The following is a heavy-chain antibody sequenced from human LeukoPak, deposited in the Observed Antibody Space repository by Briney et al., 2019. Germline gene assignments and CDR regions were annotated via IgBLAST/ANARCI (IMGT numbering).Heavy chain of an antibody. CDR2: INHSGST. Sequence: SETLSLTCAVYGGSFSGYYWSWIRQPPGKGLEWIGEINHSGSTNYNPSLKSRVTISVDTSKNQFSLKLSSVTAADTAVYYCARGTMVRGVPYYYYMDVWGKGTTVTVSS. J-gene: IGHJ6*03. D-gene: IGHD3-10*01. CDR3: ARGTMVRGVPYYYYMDV. V-gene: IGHV4-34*01. CDR1: GGSFSGYY.